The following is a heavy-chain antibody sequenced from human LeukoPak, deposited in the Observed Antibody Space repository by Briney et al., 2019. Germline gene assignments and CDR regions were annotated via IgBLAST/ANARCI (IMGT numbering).Heavy chain of an antibody. CDR2: INQDGSEK. CDR1: GFTFSSYW. CDR3: VRGGFYRYSGTSGDY. V-gene: IGHV3-7*01. D-gene: IGHD1-26*01. Sequence: GGSLRLSCAASGFTFSSYWMSWVRQAPGKGLEWVANINQDGSEKYYVDSVKGRFTISRDNAKNSLYLQMNSLRAEDTAVYYCVRGGFYRYSGTSGDYWGQGSQVTVSS. J-gene: IGHJ4*02.